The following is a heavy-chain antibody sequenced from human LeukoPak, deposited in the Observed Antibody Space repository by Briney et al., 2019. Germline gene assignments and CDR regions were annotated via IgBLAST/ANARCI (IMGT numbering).Heavy chain of an antibody. D-gene: IGHD3-10*01. CDR2: FDPEDGET. J-gene: IGHJ3*01. CDR3: ATDEAYYGSGIT. V-gene: IGHV1-24*01. Sequence: ASVKVSCKVSGYTLTELSMHWVRQAPGKGLEWMGGFDPEDGETIYAQEFQGRVTMTEDTSTDTAYMELSSLRSEDTAVYYCATDEAYYGSGITWGQGTMVTVSS. CDR1: GYTLTELS.